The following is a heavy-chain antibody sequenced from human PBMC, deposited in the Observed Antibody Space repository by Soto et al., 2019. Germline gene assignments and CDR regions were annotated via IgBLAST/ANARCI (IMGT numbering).Heavy chain of an antibody. Sequence: GESLKISCKGSGYSFTSYWIGWVRQMPGKGLEWMGIIYPGDSDTRYSPSFQGQVTISADKSISTAYLQWSSLKASDTAMYYCARLGAYCGGDCYMVGMDVWGQGTTVTVSS. D-gene: IGHD2-21*02. CDR2: IYPGDSDT. J-gene: IGHJ6*02. CDR3: ARLGAYCGGDCYMVGMDV. V-gene: IGHV5-51*01. CDR1: GYSFTSYW.